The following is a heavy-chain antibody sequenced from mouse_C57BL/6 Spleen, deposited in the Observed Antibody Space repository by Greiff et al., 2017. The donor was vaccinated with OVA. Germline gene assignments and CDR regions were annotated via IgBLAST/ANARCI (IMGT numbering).Heavy chain of an antibody. V-gene: IGHV1-55*01. D-gene: IGHD3-1*01. J-gene: IGHJ4*01. CDR2: IYPGSGST. Sequence: QVQLQQPGAVLVKPGASVKMSCKASGYTFTSYWITWVKQRPGQGLEWIGVIYPGSGSTNYNEKFKSKATLTVDTSSSTAYMQLSSLTSEDSAVYYCARTAGNCYYAMDYWGQGTSVTVSS. CDR3: ARTAGNCYYAMDY. CDR1: GYTFTSYW.